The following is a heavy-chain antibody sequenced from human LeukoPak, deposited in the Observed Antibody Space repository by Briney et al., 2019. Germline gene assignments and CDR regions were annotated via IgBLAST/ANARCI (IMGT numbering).Heavy chain of an antibody. V-gene: IGHV3-15*01. Sequence: PGGSLRLSCAASGFTFSNAWMSWVRQAPGKGLEWVGRIKSKTDGGTTDYAAPVKGRFTISRDDSKNTLYLQMNSLKTEDTAVYYCTTDFSTIFGVAPDAFDIWGQGTMVTVSS. CDR1: GFTFSNAW. CDR3: TTDFSTIFGVAPDAFDI. J-gene: IGHJ3*02. D-gene: IGHD3-3*01. CDR2: IKSKTDGGTT.